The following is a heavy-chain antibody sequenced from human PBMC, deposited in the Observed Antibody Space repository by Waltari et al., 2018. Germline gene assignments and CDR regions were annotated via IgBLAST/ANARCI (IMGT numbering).Heavy chain of an antibody. V-gene: IGHV3-21*01. D-gene: IGHD6-13*01. CDR1: GFTFSSYS. Sequence: EVQLVESGGGLVKPGGSLRLSWAASGFTFSSYSMNWVRQAPGKGLEWVSSISSSSSYIYYADSVKGRFTISRDNAKNSLYLQMNSLRAEDTAVYYCAASSWDFDYWGQGTLVTVSS. J-gene: IGHJ4*02. CDR2: ISSSSSYI. CDR3: AASSWDFDY.